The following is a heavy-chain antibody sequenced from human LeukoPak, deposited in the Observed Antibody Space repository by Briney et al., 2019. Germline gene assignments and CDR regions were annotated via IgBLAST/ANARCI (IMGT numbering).Heavy chain of an antibody. Sequence: ASVKVSCKASGYTFTSYDINWVRQATGQGLEWMGWMNPNSGNTGYAQKFQGRVTMTRNTSISTAYMELSSLRSEDTAVYYCARGRRYCSSTSCYAFDYWGQGTLVTVSS. V-gene: IGHV1-8*01. J-gene: IGHJ4*02. CDR2: MNPNSGNT. D-gene: IGHD2-2*01. CDR1: GYTFTSYD. CDR3: ARGRRYCSSTSCYAFDY.